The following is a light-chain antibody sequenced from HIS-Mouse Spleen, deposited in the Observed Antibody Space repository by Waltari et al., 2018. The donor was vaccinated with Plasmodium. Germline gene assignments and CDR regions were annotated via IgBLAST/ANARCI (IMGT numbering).Light chain of an antibody. CDR2: GAS. V-gene: IGKV3-15*01. Sequence: EIVMTQSPATLSVSPGERATLSCRASQSVSSNLAWYQQKPGQAPRLLIYGASTRATGIPAMFSGSGSGTEFTLTISSLQSEDFAVDYCQQYNNWPPYTFGQGTKLEIK. CDR3: QQYNNWPPYT. J-gene: IGKJ2*01. CDR1: QSVSSN.